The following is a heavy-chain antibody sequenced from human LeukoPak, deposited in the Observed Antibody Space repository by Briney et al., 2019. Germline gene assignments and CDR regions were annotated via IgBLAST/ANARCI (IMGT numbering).Heavy chain of an antibody. J-gene: IGHJ5*02. CDR3: ARDGSKVGWEPYNWFDP. D-gene: IGHD1-26*01. CDR2: ISSSSSTI. CDR1: GFTFSSYS. Sequence: GGSLRLSCAASGFTFSSYSMNWVRQAPGKGLEWVSYISSSSSTIYYADSVKGRFTISRDNAKNSLYLQMNSLRDEDTAVYYCARDGSKVGWEPYNWFDPWGQGTLVTVSS. V-gene: IGHV3-48*02.